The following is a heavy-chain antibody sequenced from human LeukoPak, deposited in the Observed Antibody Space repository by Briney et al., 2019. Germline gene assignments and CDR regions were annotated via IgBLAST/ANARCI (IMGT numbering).Heavy chain of an antibody. CDR2: IYTSGST. Sequence: PSETLSLTCAASGGSISSYYWSWIRQPPGKGLEWIGYIYTSGSTNYNPSLKSRVTISVDTSKNQFSLKLNSVTAADTAVYYCARHSYYEYFQHWGQGTLVTVSS. D-gene: IGHD2-8*01. CDR3: ARHSYYEYFQH. V-gene: IGHV4-4*09. CDR1: GGSISSYY. J-gene: IGHJ1*01.